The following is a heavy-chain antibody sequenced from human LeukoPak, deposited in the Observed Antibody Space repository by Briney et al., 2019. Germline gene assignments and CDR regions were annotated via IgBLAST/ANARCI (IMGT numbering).Heavy chain of an antibody. CDR3: ATSTAAAGRNFDY. Sequence: ASVKVSCKASGYTFTSYGISWVRQAPGQGLEWMGWISAYNGNTNYAQKLQGRVTMTTDTSTSTAYMELSSLRSEDTAVYYCATSTAAAGRNFDYWGQGTLVTVSS. J-gene: IGHJ4*02. D-gene: IGHD6-13*01. CDR1: GYTFTSYG. CDR2: ISAYNGNT. V-gene: IGHV1-18*01.